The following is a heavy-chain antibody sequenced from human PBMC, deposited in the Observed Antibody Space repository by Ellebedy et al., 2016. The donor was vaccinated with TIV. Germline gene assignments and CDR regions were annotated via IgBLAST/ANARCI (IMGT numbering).Heavy chain of an antibody. CDR1: IGSFSGYS. D-gene: IGHD4-23*01. Sequence: SETLSLTXAVYIGSFSGYSWTWIRQPPGKGLEWIGEINHSGSTNYNPSLKSRVTMSVDTSKNQFSLKVTSVTAADTAEYYCARLPYYGSNSRGAVDIWGQGTMVTVSS. V-gene: IGHV4-34*01. CDR3: ARLPYYGSNSRGAVDI. J-gene: IGHJ3*02. CDR2: INHSGST.